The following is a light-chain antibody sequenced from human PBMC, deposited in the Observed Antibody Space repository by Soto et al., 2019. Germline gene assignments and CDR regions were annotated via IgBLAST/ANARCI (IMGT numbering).Light chain of an antibody. J-gene: IGLJ2*01. CDR2: EVA. V-gene: IGLV2-23*02. CDR3: CSYAGTTTFVV. CDR1: NSDIGIYNL. Sequence: QSVLTQPGSVSGSPGQAITISSTGTNSDIGIYNLVSWYQQHPGKVPKVIIYEVAKRPSGVSDRFSGSKSGNTASLTISGLQAEDQADYYCCSYAGTTTFVVFGGGTKLTVL.